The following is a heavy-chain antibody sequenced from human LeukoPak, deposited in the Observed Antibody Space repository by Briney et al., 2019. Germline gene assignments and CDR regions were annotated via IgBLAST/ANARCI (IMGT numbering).Heavy chain of an antibody. D-gene: IGHD2-21*01. Sequence: PGGSLRLSCGVSGFSVINNHMSWVRQAPGKGLEWLSVLFSGASTNYADSVKGRFTISRDQSKNTLFLQMNNLRVEDTAVYYCTRDPVTYCGGDCWGQGTLVTVSS. J-gene: IGHJ4*02. CDR2: LFSGAST. CDR1: GFSVINNH. CDR3: TRDPVTYCGGDC. V-gene: IGHV3-53*01.